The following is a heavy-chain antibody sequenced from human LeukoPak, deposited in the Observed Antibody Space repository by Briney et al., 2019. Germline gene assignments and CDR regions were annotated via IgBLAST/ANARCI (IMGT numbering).Heavy chain of an antibody. CDR1: GFTVSSNY. V-gene: IGHV3-66*01. CDR3: ARGSSSSWYDAFDI. D-gene: IGHD6-13*01. J-gene: IGHJ3*02. CDR2: IYSGGST. Sequence: GGSLRLSCAASGFTVSSNYMSWVRQAPGKGLEWVSVIYSGGSTYYADSVKGRFTISRDNSKNTLYLQMNSLRAEDTAVYYCARGSSSSWYDAFDIWGQGTMVTVSS.